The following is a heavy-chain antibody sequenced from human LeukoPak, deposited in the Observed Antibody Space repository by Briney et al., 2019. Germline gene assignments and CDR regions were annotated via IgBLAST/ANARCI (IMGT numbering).Heavy chain of an antibody. J-gene: IGHJ4*02. CDR1: GYTFTSYD. CDR3: ARENYDSSGSTWTDY. CDR2: MNPNSGNT. D-gene: IGHD3-22*01. Sequence: ASVKVSCKASGYTFTSYDINWVRQAPGQGLEWMGWMNPNSGNTGYAQKFQGRVTMTRNTSISTAYMELSSLRSEDTAVYYCARENYDSSGSTWTDYWGQGTLVTVSS. V-gene: IGHV1-8*01.